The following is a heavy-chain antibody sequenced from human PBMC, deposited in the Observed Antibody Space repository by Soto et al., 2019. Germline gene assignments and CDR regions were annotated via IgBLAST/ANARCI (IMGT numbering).Heavy chain of an antibody. D-gene: IGHD6-13*01. J-gene: IGHJ6*01. Sequence: EVQLLESGGALEHPGGSLRLSCAAAGFAFSTYAMTWVRQAPGKGLEWVSVISGSGGSSYYAASVKGRFTISRDNSKNTLFLQMNGLRAEDTAVYYCAKVTKRAAAGRYEYYKYGMDVW. CDR2: ISGSGGSS. CDR1: GFAFSTYA. V-gene: IGHV3-23*01. CDR3: AKVTKRAAAGRYEYYKYGMDV.